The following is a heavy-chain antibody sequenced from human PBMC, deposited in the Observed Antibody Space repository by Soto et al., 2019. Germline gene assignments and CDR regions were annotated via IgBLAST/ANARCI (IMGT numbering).Heavy chain of an antibody. CDR3: ARKKTGTMGYYYGMAV. CDR1: GYTFTGYY. J-gene: IGHJ6*02. Sequence: ASVKVSCKASGYTFTGYYMHWVRQAPGQGLEWMGWINPNSGGTNYAQKFQGWVTMTRDTSISTAYMELSRLRSDDTAVYYCARKKTGTMGYYYGMAVWGQGTTVTVSS. V-gene: IGHV1-2*04. D-gene: IGHD1-7*01. CDR2: INPNSGGT.